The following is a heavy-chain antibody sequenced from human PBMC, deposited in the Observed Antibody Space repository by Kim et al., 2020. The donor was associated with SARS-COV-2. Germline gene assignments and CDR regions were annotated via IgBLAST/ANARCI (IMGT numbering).Heavy chain of an antibody. CDR1: GGSFSGYY. V-gene: IGHV4-34*01. Sequence: SETLSLTCAVYGGSFSGYYWSWIRQPPGKGLEWIGEINHSGSTNYNPSLKSRVTISVDTSKNQFSLKLSSVTAADTAVYYCARLIAAAPLSSVGDSLYYFDYWGQGTLVTVSS. D-gene: IGHD6-13*01. J-gene: IGHJ4*02. CDR2: INHSGST. CDR3: ARLIAAAPLSSVGDSLYYFDY.